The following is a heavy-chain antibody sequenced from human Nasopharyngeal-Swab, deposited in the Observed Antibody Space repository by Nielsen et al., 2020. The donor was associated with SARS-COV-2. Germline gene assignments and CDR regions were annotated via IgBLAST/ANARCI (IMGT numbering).Heavy chain of an antibody. CDR2: INPSGGST. J-gene: IGHJ6*02. D-gene: IGHD2-15*01. V-gene: IGHV1-46*01. Sequence: SVKVSCKASGYTFTSYYMHWVRQAPGQGLEWMGIINPSGGSTSYAQKFQGRVTMTRDTSTSTVYMELSSLRSEDTAVYYCARSLNIVVVVAAKDYYYYGMDVWGQGTTVTVSS. CDR3: ARSLNIVVVVAAKDYYYYGMDV. CDR1: GYTFTSYY.